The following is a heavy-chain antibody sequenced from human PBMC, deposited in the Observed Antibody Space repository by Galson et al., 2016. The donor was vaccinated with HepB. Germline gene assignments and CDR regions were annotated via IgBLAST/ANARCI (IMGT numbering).Heavy chain of an antibody. CDR2: ISYDGSEE. D-gene: IGHD2-8*01. CDR3: ARDINEWYPKMAKYYYYGLDA. Sequence: SLRLSCAASGFTFSNYAMHWVRQTPGKGLEWVAVISYDGSEESFADSVKGRSTISRDNSKNTLSVEMNSLRAEDTAVYYCARDINEWYPKMAKYYYYGLDAWGQGTTVTVSS. J-gene: IGHJ6*02. V-gene: IGHV3-30*04. CDR1: GFTFSNYA.